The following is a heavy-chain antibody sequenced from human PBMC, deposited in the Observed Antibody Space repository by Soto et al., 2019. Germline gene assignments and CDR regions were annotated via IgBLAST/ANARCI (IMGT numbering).Heavy chain of an antibody. D-gene: IGHD6-13*01. CDR1: GFTFSSYG. CDR2: IWYDGSNK. CDR3: ARVLAAAGNYYYYGMDV. J-gene: IGHJ6*02. V-gene: IGHV3-33*01. Sequence: GGSLRLSCAASGFTFSSYGIHWGRQAPGKGLEWVAVIWYDGSNKYYADSVKGRFTISRDNSKNTLYLQMNSLRAEDTAVYYCARVLAAAGNYYYYGMDVWGQGTTVTVSS.